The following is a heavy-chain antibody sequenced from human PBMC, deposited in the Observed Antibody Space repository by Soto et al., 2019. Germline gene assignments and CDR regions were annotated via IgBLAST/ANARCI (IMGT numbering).Heavy chain of an antibody. CDR2: IYYSGST. D-gene: IGHD3-22*01. J-gene: IGHJ4*02. CDR1: GGSVSSGNYY. V-gene: IGHV4-61*01. CDR3: ARISRRDYDSSGYYY. Sequence: SETLSLTCTVSGGSVSSGNYYWSWIRQPPGKGLEWIGYIYYSGSTNYNPSLKSRVTISVDTSKNQFSLKLSSVTAADTAVYYCARISRRDYDSSGYYYWGQGTLVTVSS.